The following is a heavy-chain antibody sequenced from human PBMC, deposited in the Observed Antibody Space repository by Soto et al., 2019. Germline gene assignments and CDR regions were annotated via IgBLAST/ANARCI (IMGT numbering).Heavy chain of an antibody. Sequence: GGSLRLSCAASGFTFSSYWMHWVHQAPGKGLVWVSRINSDGSSTSYADSVKGRFTISRDNAKNTLYLQMNSLRAEDTAVYYCARADYYDSKEFDYWGQGTLVTVSS. J-gene: IGHJ4*01. D-gene: IGHD3-22*01. CDR3: ARADYYDSKEFDY. CDR1: GFTFSSYW. V-gene: IGHV3-74*01. CDR2: INSDGSST.